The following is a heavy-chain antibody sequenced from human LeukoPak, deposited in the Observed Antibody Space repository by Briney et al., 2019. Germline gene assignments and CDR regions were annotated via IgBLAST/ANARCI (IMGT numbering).Heavy chain of an antibody. V-gene: IGHV1-18*01. CDR3: ARVSSWYWRGSPWGDY. D-gene: IGHD6-13*01. J-gene: IGHJ4*02. CDR1: GYXFTSYG. CDR2: ISAYNGNT. Sequence: ASVKVSCKASGYXFTSYGMSWVRQAPGQGLEWMGWISAYNGNTNYAQKLQGRVTMTTDTSTSTAYMELRSLRSDDTAVYYCARVSSWYWRGSPWGDYWGQGTLVTVSS.